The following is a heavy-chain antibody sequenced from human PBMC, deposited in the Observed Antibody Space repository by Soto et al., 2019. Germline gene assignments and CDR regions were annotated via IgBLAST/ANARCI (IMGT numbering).Heavy chain of an antibody. D-gene: IGHD6-19*01. CDR2: ISSSSSTI. J-gene: IGHJ3*02. CDR3: ARDLIAVAGIGAFDI. Sequence: GGSLRLSCAASGFTFSSYSMNWVRQAPGKGLEWVSYISSSSSTIYYADSVKGRFTISRDNAKNSLYLQMNSLRDEDTAVYYCARDLIAVAGIGAFDIWGQGTMVTVSS. CDR1: GFTFSSYS. V-gene: IGHV3-48*02.